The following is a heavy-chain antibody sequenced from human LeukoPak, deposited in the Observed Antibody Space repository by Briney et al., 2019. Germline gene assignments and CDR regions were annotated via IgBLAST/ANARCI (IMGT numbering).Heavy chain of an antibody. CDR2: IYYSGST. CDR3: ARDQLRYFDWLTPPLWYFDL. J-gene: IGHJ2*01. V-gene: IGHV4-59*01. D-gene: IGHD3-9*01. Sequence: SETLSLTCTVSGGSISSYYWSWIRQPPGKGLEWIGYIYYSGSTNYNPSLKSRVTISVGTSKNQFSLKLSSVTAADTAVYYCARDQLRYFDWLTPPLWYFDLWGRGTLVTVSS. CDR1: GGSISSYY.